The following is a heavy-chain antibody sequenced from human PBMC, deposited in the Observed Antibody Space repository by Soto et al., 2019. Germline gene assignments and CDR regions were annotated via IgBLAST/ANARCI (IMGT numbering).Heavy chain of an antibody. CDR2: ISAYNGNT. J-gene: IGHJ2*01. CDR1: GYTFTTYS. Sequence: QVQLVQSGPELKKPGASVNVSCKASGYTFTTYSIAWVRQVPGHGPEWMGWISAYNGNTNYIQRLQGRIPMTRETSTTTSHMQLRGLRPDDTAVYYCARAVYGGDSGSWYLDLWGRGTLVTVSS. D-gene: IGHD2-21*02. V-gene: IGHV1-18*01. CDR3: ARAVYGGDSGSWYLDL.